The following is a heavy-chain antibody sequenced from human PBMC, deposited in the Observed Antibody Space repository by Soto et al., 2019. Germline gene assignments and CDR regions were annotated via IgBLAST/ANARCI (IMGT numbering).Heavy chain of an antibody. CDR3: AKKSGPITTTPFYYYCYMDV. Sequence: ELQLLEFGGGLVQPGGSLRLSCAASGFTFSSYGMTWVRQAPGKGLEWVSTIGGSGGSTHYTDSVKGRFTISRDNSKNTLYLQMNSLKAEDTAVYYCAKKSGPITTTPFYYYCYMDVWGKGTTVTVSS. CDR1: GFTFSSYG. J-gene: IGHJ6*03. CDR2: IGGSGGST. V-gene: IGHV3-23*01. D-gene: IGHD1-26*01.